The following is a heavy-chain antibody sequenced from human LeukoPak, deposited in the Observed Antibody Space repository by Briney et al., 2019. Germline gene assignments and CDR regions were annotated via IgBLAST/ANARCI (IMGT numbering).Heavy chain of an antibody. D-gene: IGHD2-2*01. CDR1: GFTFSTFG. Sequence: TGGSLRLSRAASGFTFSTFGMHWVRQAPGKGLEWVAVIWHDGRNEYHADSVKGRFTISRDNSNNMLYLQMNSLRVEDTAVYYCARDYVGFCRSTSCPPDYWGQGTLVTVSS. CDR2: IWHDGRNE. V-gene: IGHV3-33*01. CDR3: ARDYVGFCRSTSCPPDY. J-gene: IGHJ4*02.